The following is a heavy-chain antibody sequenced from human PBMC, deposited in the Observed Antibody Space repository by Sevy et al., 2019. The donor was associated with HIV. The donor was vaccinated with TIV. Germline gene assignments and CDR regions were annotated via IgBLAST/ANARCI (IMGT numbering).Heavy chain of an antibody. Sequence: ASVKVSCKVSGYTLSALSMHWVRQALGKGLEWMGGFDEDGETLYAQKFQGRVTMTEDTSTDTGYMELSRLRSEDTAVYYCATDIVVGRDYWGQGTLVTVSS. V-gene: IGHV1-24*01. CDR1: GYTLSALS. J-gene: IGHJ4*02. D-gene: IGHD2-2*01. CDR3: ATDIVVGRDY. CDR2: FDEDGET.